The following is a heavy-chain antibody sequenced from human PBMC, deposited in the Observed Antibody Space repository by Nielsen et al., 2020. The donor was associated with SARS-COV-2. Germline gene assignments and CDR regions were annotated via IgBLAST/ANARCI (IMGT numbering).Heavy chain of an antibody. CDR1: GGSISSSSYY. V-gene: IGHV4-39*07. Sequence: SETLSLTCTVSGGSISSSSYYWGWIRQPPGKGLEWIGSIYYSGSTYYNPSLKSRVTISVDTSKNQFSLKLSSVTAADTAVYYCASSSESVGPNWFDPWGQGTLVTVSS. CDR3: ASSSESVGPNWFDP. J-gene: IGHJ5*02. CDR2: IYYSGST. D-gene: IGHD6-6*01.